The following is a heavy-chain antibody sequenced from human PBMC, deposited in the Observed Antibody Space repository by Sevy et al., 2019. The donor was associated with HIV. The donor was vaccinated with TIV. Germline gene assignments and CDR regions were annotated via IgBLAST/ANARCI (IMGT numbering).Heavy chain of an antibody. J-gene: IGHJ4*02. D-gene: IGHD2-2*01. CDR2: ITDGGGDT. CDR1: GFSFSNYA. Sequence: GGSLRLSCAASGFSFSNYAMGWVRQTPGKGLEWFSAITDGGGDTYHADSVKGRFTISRDNSKNVLFLQMNSLRADDTALYYCAKGSAASRPCYFDYWGQGTLVTVSS. CDR3: AKGSAASRPCYFDY. V-gene: IGHV3-23*01.